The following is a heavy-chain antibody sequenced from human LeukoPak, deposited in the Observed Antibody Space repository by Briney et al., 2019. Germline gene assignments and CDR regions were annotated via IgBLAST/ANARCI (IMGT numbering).Heavy chain of an antibody. Sequence: PGGALRLSCVVSGFTFSNYAMHGVRQAPGRGLEWVAVISFDGSNKYYADSVKGRFTISRDSSKNTLFVHMNSLRAEDTAVYYCARDVSGPIDYWGQGTLVTVSS. D-gene: IGHD5/OR15-5a*01. J-gene: IGHJ4*02. V-gene: IGHV3-30-3*01. CDR3: ARDVSGPIDY. CDR1: GFTFSNYA. CDR2: ISFDGSNK.